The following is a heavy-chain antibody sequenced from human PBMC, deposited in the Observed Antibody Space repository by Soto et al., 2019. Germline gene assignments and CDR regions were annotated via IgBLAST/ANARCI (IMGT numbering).Heavy chain of an antibody. CDR2: IYYSGST. V-gene: IGHV4-39*01. J-gene: IGHJ4*02. Sequence: QLQLQESGPGLVKPSETLSLTCTVSGGSISSSSYYWGWIRQPPGKGLEWIGSIYYSGSTYYNPSLKSRVTISVDTSKNQFSLKLSSVTAADTAVYYCARHYGSGSYWFDYWGQGTLVTVSS. CDR3: ARHYGSGSYWFDY. D-gene: IGHD3-10*01. CDR1: GGSISSSSYY.